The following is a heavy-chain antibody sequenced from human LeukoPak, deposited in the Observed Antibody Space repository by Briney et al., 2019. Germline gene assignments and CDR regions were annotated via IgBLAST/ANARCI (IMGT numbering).Heavy chain of an antibody. V-gene: IGHV3-21*01. CDR2: ISSSSSYI. Sequence: GGSLRLSCAASGFTFSSYSMNWVRQAPGKGLEWVSSISSSSSYIYYADSVKGRFTISRDNAKNSLYLQMNSRRAVDTAVYYCASLTHPRDYWGQGTLVTVSS. J-gene: IGHJ4*02. CDR1: GFTFSSYS. CDR3: ASLTHPRDY.